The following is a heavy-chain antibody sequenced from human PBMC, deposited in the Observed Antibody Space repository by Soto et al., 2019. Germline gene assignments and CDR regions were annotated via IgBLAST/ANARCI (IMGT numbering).Heavy chain of an antibody. Sequence: GGAPRLSWAGLGFIFRSECMLWVRQAPGKGLEWVAVISYDGSNKCYADSVKGRFTISRDDSKNTLYVQINGMGAADAVVNYCATGLRNVALGKLDSWGQGTLVTVSS. D-gene: IGHD2-15*01. V-gene: IGHV3-30*03. CDR2: ISYDGSNK. J-gene: IGHJ4*02. CDR3: ATGLRNVALGKLDS. CDR1: GFIFRSEC.